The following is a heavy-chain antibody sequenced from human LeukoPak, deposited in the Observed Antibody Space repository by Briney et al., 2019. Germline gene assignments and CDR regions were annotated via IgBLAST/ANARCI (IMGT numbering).Heavy chain of an antibody. CDR3: ARGGVGVTGYFQN. CDR2: IYSGGST. Sequence: PGGSLRLSCAASGFTVSSNYMSWVRQAPGKGLEWVSVIYSGGSTYYADSVKGRFTISRDNSKNTLYLQMNSLSAEDTAVYYCARGGVGVTGYFQNWGQGTLVTVSS. D-gene: IGHD1-26*01. J-gene: IGHJ1*01. CDR1: GFTVSSNY. V-gene: IGHV3-53*01.